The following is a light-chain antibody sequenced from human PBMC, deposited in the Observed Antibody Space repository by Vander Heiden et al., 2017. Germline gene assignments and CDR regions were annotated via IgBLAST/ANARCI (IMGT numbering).Light chain of an antibody. CDR3: QQCYATPYT. CDR1: QSLLYGSNDKNS. V-gene: IGKV4-1*01. J-gene: IGKJ2*01. CDR2: WAS. Sequence: DIILTQSPASLTVSLGESATINCKSSQSLLYGSNDKNSLAWYQQKPGQPPRLLIFWASTRESGVPDRFSGSGSGTDFTLTINSLQAEDVAVYYCQQCYATPYTFGQGTKLEIK.